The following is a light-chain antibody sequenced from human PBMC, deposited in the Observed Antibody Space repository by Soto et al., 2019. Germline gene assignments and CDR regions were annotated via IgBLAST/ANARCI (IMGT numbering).Light chain of an antibody. CDR1: PSVANY. V-gene: IGKV3-11*01. CDR2: DSS. J-gene: IGKJ4*01. CDR3: QQRGSWPPLT. Sequence: EGVLTKSPATLSLSPGERATLSCRASPSVANYIAWYQKRPGQSPRLLIYDSSNRATGIPARFTGSGSGTDFTLTISSLEPEDFAVYYCQQRGSWPPLTFGGGTKVEIK.